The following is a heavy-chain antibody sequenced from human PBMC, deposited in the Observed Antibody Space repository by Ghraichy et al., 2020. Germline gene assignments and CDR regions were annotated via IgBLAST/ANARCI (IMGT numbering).Heavy chain of an antibody. V-gene: IGHV3-53*01. CDR1: GFTVSSNY. Sequence: GESLNISCAASGFTVSSNYMSWVRQAPGKGLEWVSVIYSGGSTYYADSVKGRFTISRDNSKNTLYLQMNSLRAEDTAVYYCARGGRDGYSIDYWGQGTLVTVSS. CDR3: ARGGRDGYSIDY. CDR2: IYSGGST. D-gene: IGHD5-24*01. J-gene: IGHJ4*02.